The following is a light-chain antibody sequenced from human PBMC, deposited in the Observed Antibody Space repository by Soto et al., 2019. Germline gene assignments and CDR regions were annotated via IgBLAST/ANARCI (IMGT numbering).Light chain of an antibody. V-gene: IGLV2-18*01. J-gene: IGLJ1*01. CDR1: TSDIDNYDS. CDR2: DVN. Sequence: QSALTQPPSVSGSPGQSVTISCTGTTSDIDNYDSVSRYQQAPGTAPKLIIYDVNNRPSGAPDRFSGSTSGNTASLTISRLQAEDETDYFCSLYTSNGSLIFGPGTKLTVL. CDR3: SLYTSNGSLI.